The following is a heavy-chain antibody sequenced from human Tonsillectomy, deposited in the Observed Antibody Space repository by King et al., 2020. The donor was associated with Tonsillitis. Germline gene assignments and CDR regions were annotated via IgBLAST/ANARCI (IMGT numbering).Heavy chain of an antibody. CDR3: AGDPERNGWNLSADC. V-gene: IGHV3-30*04. CDR1: GFSFRNHA. CDR2: ISYHGTNK. J-gene: IGHJ4*02. Sequence: VQLVESGGGVVQPGRSLRLSCAASGFSFRNHAMHWVRQAPGKGLEWVAVISYHGTNKFYADSVKGRFTISKDNSKNTLYLKMNRLRAENTAVYHCAGDPERNGWNLSADCWGQGTLVTVSS. D-gene: IGHD1-7*01.